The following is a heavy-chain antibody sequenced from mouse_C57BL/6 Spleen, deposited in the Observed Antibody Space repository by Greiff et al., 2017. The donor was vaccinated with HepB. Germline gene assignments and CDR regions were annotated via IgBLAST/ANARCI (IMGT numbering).Heavy chain of an antibody. CDR3: ARFITTVVAAY. D-gene: IGHD1-1*01. Sequence: QVHVKQPGAELVKPGASVKMSCKASGYTFTSYWITWVKQRPGQGLEWIGDIYPGSGSTNYNEKFKSKATLTVDTSSSTAYMQLSSLTSEDSAVYYCARFITTVVAAYWGQGTTLTVSS. V-gene: IGHV1-55*01. J-gene: IGHJ2*01. CDR2: IYPGSGST. CDR1: GYTFTSYW.